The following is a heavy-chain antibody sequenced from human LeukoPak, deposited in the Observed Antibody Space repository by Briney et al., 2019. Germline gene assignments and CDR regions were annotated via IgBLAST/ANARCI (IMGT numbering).Heavy chain of an antibody. J-gene: IGHJ4*02. D-gene: IGHD3-10*01. CDR3: ARVGLPYYYGSGSLYYFDY. CDR2: ISAYNGNT. CDR1: GYTFTSYG. V-gene: IGHV1-18*01. Sequence: GASVKVSCKASGYTFTSYGIGWVRQAPGQGLEWMGWISAYNGNTNYAQKLQGRVTMTTDTSTSTAYMELRSLRSDDTAVYYCARVGLPYYYGSGSLYYFDYWGQGTLVTVSS.